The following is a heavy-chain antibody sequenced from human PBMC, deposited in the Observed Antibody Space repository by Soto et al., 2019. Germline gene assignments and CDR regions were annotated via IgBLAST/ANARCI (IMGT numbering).Heavy chain of an antibody. V-gene: IGHV4-30-4*01. D-gene: IGHD6-13*01. CDR1: GGSINSGDYY. CDR3: ARSLGVAAAGPLDF. CDR2: IYYSGTT. Sequence: SETLSLTCTVSGGSINSGDYYWSWIRQPPGKGLEWIGYIYYSGTTYYNPSLKSRVTISVDTSKDQFSLRLSSVTAADTAVYYCARSLGVAAAGPLDFWGQGTLVIVSS. J-gene: IGHJ4*02.